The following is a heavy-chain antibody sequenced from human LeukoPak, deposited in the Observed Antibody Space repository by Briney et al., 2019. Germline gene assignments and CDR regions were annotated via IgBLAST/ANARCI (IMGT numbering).Heavy chain of an antibody. Sequence: GGSLRLSCAASGFTFSGSAMHWVRQASGKGLEWVGRIRSKANSYATAYAASVKGRFTISRDDSKNTAYLQMNSLKTEDTAAYYCTSSLAYCGGDCPLDAFDIWGQGTMVTVSS. J-gene: IGHJ3*02. V-gene: IGHV3-73*01. CDR2: IRSKANSYAT. CDR3: TSSLAYCGGDCPLDAFDI. D-gene: IGHD2-21*02. CDR1: GFTFSGSA.